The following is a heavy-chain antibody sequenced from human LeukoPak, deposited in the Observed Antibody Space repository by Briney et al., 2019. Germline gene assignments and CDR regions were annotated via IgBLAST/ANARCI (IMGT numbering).Heavy chain of an antibody. CDR3: ARLSWGSYEAHARDY. Sequence: GGSLRLSCAASGFTFRNYAMHWVRQAPGKGLEWVAITSYDETNKYYADSVKGRFTISRDNAKNSLYLQMNSLRAEDTAVYYCARLSWGSYEAHARDYWGQGTLVTVSS. D-gene: IGHD1-26*01. CDR1: GFTFRNYA. V-gene: IGHV3-30-3*01. J-gene: IGHJ4*02. CDR2: TSYDETNK.